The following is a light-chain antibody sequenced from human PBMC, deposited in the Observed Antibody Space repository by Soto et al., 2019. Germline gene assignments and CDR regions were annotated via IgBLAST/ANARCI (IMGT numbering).Light chain of an antibody. CDR2: GAS. CDR1: QSVSSSY. J-gene: IGKJ3*01. Sequence: EIVLTQSPGTLSLSPGERATLSCRASQSVSSSYLAWYQQKPGQAPRLLIYGASSRATGIPDKFSGSGSGTHFNLTISRLEPEDFAVYYCQQYGSSPPFTFGPGTKVDIK. CDR3: QQYGSSPPFT. V-gene: IGKV3-20*01.